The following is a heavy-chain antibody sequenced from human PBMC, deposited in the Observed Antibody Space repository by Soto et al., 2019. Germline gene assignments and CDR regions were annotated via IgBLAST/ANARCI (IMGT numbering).Heavy chain of an antibody. CDR1: GDSIRSDGYH. CDR2: IYNGGRT. J-gene: IGHJ4*02. D-gene: IGHD2-15*01. CDR3: ASAPVGMDSINFFDH. V-gene: IGHV4-30-4*01. Sequence: PSETLSLTCSVSGDSIRSDGYHWSWIRQSPGKGLERIGYIYNGGRTFYRPSLESRINMSLDATKHSYSLRLTSVTAADTAVHSCASAPVGMDSINFFDHWGQGFLVTVS.